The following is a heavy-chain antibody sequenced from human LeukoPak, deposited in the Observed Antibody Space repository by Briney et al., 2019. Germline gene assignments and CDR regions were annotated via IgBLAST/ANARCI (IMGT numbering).Heavy chain of an antibody. CDR2: IYHSGST. CDR3: ARASIAARPLDY. V-gene: IGHV4-30-2*01. Sequence: SETLSPTCTVSGGSISSGGYYWSWIRQPPGKGLEWIGYIYHSGSTYYNPSLKSRVTISVDRSKNQFSLKLSSVTAADTAVYYCARASIAARPLDYWGQGTLVTVSS. D-gene: IGHD6-6*01. CDR1: GGSISSGGYY. J-gene: IGHJ4*02.